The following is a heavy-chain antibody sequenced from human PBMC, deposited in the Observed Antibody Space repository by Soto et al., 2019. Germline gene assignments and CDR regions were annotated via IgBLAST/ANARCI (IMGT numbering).Heavy chain of an antibody. CDR1: GFTFSNYG. CDR2: ISNDGTTK. J-gene: IGHJ4*02. V-gene: IGHV3-30*18. Sequence: PGGSLRLSCAASGFTFSNYGMHWVRQAPGKGLEWVAVISNDGTTKHYTDSVRGRFTISRDNSKSTLSLQMNSLRGEDTAVYYCAKGPRGFPALCDNWGQGTLVTVSS. CDR3: AKGPRGFPALCDN. D-gene: IGHD3-10*01.